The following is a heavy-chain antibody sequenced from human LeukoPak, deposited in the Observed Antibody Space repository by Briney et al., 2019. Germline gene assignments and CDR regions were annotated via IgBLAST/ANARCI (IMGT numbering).Heavy chain of an antibody. CDR1: EFTFSSYA. CDR3: ASGRRGYYFDY. CDR2: ISSSSSTI. J-gene: IGHJ4*02. D-gene: IGHD1-14*01. V-gene: IGHV3-48*01. Sequence: GGSLRLSCAASEFTFSSYAMNWVRQAPGKGLEWVSYISSSSSTIYYADSVKGRFTISRDNAKNSLYLQMNSLRAEDTAVYYCASGRRGYYFDYWGQGTLVTVSS.